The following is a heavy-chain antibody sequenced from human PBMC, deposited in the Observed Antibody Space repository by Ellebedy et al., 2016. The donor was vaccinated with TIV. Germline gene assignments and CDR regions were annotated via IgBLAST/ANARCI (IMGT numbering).Heavy chain of an antibody. V-gene: IGHV3-66*01. Sequence: GEPLKISCEGFRFTVSSNFMTWVRQAPGKGLEWVSGIDSGGKTFYADSVKGRFTISRDNSKNTVFLQMNSLRPEDTAVYYCAAWLRFGDLVPFDPWGQGTLVTVSS. J-gene: IGHJ5*02. D-gene: IGHD3-10*01. CDR2: IDSGGKT. CDR1: RFTVSSNF. CDR3: AAWLRFGDLVPFDP.